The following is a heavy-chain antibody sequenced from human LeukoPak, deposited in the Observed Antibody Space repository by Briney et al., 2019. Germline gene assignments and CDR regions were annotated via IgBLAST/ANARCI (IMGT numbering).Heavy chain of an antibody. CDR2: IYYSGST. CDR3: ARSDTAMDYYYGMDV. D-gene: IGHD5-18*01. Sequence: SETLSLTCTVSGGSISSYYWSWIRQPPGKGLEWIGYIYYSGSTNYNPSLKSRVTISVDTSKNQFSLKLSSVTAADTAVYYCARSDTAMDYYYGMDVWGQGTMVTVSS. V-gene: IGHV4-59*08. J-gene: IGHJ6*02. CDR1: GGSISSYY.